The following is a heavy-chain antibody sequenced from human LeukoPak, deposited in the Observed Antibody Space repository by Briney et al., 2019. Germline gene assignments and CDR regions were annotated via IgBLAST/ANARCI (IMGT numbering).Heavy chain of an antibody. CDR2: INSDGSST. V-gene: IGHV3-74*01. CDR1: GFSFSSYW. D-gene: IGHD6-13*01. J-gene: IGHJ5*02. CDR3: ARLMSVAAAWFDP. Sequence: GGSLRLSCAASGFSFSSYWMHWVRQTPGRGLMWVSRINSDGSSTAYADSVKGRFTISRDNAKNTLYLQMNSLRAEDTAVYYCARLMSVAAAWFDPWGQGTLVTVSS.